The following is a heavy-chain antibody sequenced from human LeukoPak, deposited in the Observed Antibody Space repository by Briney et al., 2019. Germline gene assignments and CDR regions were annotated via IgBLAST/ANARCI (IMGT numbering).Heavy chain of an antibody. D-gene: IGHD3-10*01. CDR2: ISSDGSKT. CDR1: GFIFSNYA. CDR3: ARDSTYWYDSGSSGPHYFDY. J-gene: IGHJ4*02. V-gene: IGHV3-30*01. Sequence: GGSLRLSCAASGFIFSNYAMHWVRQAPGKGLEWVALISSDGSKTYHADSVKGRFSNSRDNSKNTLYLQLNSLRAEDTSVYYCARDSTYWYDSGSSGPHYFDYWGQGTLVTVSS.